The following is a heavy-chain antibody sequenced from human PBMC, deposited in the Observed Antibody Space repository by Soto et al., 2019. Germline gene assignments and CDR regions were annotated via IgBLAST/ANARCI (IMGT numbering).Heavy chain of an antibody. J-gene: IGHJ3*02. CDR2: INAGNGNT. D-gene: IGHD3-3*01. V-gene: IGHV1-3*01. CDR3: ARDGDYDFWSGYYDAFDI. Sequence: ASVKVSCKASGYTFTSYAMHWVRQAPGQRLEWMGWINAGNGNTKYSQKFQGRVTITRDTSASTAYMELSSLRSEDTAVYYCARDGDYDFWSGYYDAFDIWGQGTMVTVSS. CDR1: GYTFTSYA.